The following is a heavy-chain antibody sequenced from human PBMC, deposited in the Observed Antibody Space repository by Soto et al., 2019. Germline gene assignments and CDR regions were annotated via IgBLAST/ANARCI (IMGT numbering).Heavy chain of an antibody. CDR3: ARDKKELLRYYYYYLDV. CDR1: GDSVSSNSAA. J-gene: IGHJ6*03. D-gene: IGHD1-26*01. V-gene: IGHV6-1*01. CDR2: TYYRSKWYN. Sequence: PSQTLSLTCAISGDSVSSNSAAWNWIRQSPSRGLEWLGRTYYRSKWYNDYAVSVKSRITINPDTSKNQFSLQLNSVTPEDTAVYYCARDKKELLRYYYYYLDVWGKGTTVTVSS.